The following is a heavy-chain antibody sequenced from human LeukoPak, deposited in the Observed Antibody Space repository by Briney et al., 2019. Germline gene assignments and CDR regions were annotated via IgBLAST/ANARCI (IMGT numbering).Heavy chain of an antibody. CDR2: FYFTAST. D-gene: IGHD6-13*01. Sequence: SETLSLTCTASGGSISSDDHSWSWIRQPPGKGLEGIGHFYFTASTYYNPSLKTRVVISVDRSRNQFSLKLTSVTAADTAVYYCARHSGHSSTNDAFDIWGQGTMVIVSS. CDR3: ARHSGHSSTNDAFDI. V-gene: IGHV4-30-2*02. CDR1: GGSISSDDHS. J-gene: IGHJ3*02.